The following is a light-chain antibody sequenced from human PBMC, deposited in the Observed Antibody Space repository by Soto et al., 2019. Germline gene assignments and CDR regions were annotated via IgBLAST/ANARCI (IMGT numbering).Light chain of an antibody. Sequence: EIVLTQSPDTLSVSPGESATLSCRASQSVGPNLVWYQQKFGQAPRLLIYGASSRATGIPDRFSGSGSGTDFTLTISRLEPEDFAVYYCQQYGSSPPTTFGQGTKVDIK. J-gene: IGKJ1*01. V-gene: IGKV3-20*01. CDR2: GAS. CDR3: QQYGSSPPTT. CDR1: QSVGPN.